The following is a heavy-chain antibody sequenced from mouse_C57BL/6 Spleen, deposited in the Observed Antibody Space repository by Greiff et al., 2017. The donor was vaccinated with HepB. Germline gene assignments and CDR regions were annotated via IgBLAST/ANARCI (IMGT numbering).Heavy chain of an antibody. J-gene: IGHJ2*01. V-gene: IGHV5-17*01. D-gene: IGHD4-1*01. CDR3: ARCANWYYFDY. CDR2: ISSGSSTI. CDR1: GFTFSDYG. Sequence: EVKLQESGGGLVKPGGSLKLSCAASGFTFSDYGMHWVRQAPEKGLEWVAYISSGSSTIYYADTVKGRFTISRDNAKNTLFLQMTSLRSEDTAMYYCARCANWYYFDYWGQGTTLTVSS.